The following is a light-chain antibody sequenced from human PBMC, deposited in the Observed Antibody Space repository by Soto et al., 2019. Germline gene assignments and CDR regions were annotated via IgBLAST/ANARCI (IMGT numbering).Light chain of an antibody. CDR1: ISDIGSYNH. J-gene: IGLJ1*01. Sequence: QCILNQPASVSGSRGQSITISCSGTISDIGSYNHVAWYQQFPGKSPKLMIYAVSDRPPGVSDRFSGSKSGITASLTISGLQTEDEADYYCISYTDRQSYLFGTGTKVTVL. CDR2: AVS. CDR3: ISYTDRQSYL. V-gene: IGLV2-14*03.